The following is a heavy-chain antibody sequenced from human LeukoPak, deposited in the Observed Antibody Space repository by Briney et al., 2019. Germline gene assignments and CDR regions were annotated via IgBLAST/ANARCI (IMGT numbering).Heavy chain of an antibody. Sequence: PGGSLRLSCAASGFTFSSYAMSWVRQAPGKGLEWVSVIYDDGRTYYADSLKGRFTGSRDNSKNTLYLQMNNLRAEDTAVYYCAGPGSGSYPYWGQGTLVIVSS. CDR1: GFTFSSYA. V-gene: IGHV3-53*01. J-gene: IGHJ4*02. CDR2: IYDDGRT. D-gene: IGHD3-10*01. CDR3: AGPGSGSYPY.